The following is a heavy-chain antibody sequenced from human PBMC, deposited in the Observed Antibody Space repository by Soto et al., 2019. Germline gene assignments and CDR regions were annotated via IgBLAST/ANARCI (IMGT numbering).Heavy chain of an antibody. V-gene: IGHV5-51*01. Sequence: PGESLKISCKGSGYSFTSYWIGWVRQMPGKGLEWMGIIYPGDSDTRYSPSFQGQVTISADKSISTAYLQWSSLKASDTAMYYCASDDPSSALSPRSSWYNVYWGQGTLVTVSS. CDR3: ASDDPSSALSPRSSWYNVY. J-gene: IGHJ4*02. D-gene: IGHD6-13*01. CDR1: GYSFTSYW. CDR2: IYPGDSDT.